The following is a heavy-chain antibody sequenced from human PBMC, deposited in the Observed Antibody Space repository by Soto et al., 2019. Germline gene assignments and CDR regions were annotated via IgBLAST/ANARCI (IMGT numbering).Heavy chain of an antibody. CDR2: ISSSSSYI. V-gene: IGHV3-21*01. CDR3: ARDSINYYDSNEHDCQH. J-gene: IGHJ1*01. CDR1: GFTFSSYS. D-gene: IGHD3-22*01. Sequence: GGSLRLSCAASGFTFSSYSMNWVRQAPGKGLEWVSSISSSSSYIYYADSVKGRFTISRDNAKNSLYLQMNSLRAEDTAVYYCARDSINYYDSNEHDCQHWGQGTLVTVSS.